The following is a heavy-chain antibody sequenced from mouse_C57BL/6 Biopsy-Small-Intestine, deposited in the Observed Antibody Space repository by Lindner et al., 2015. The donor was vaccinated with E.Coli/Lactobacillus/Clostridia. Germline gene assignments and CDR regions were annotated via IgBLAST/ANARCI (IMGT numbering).Heavy chain of an antibody. CDR2: ISSGSGTV. Sequence: VQLQESGGGLVKPGGPLKLSCAASGFTFSDYGMHWVRQAPEKGLEWVAYISSGSGTVYYADTVKGRFTISRDNAKNTLFLQMTSLRSEDTAMYYCARYDYYFDYWGQGTTLTVSS. D-gene: IGHD2-4*01. CDR1: GFTFSDYG. CDR3: ARYDYYFDY. J-gene: IGHJ2*01. V-gene: IGHV5-17*01.